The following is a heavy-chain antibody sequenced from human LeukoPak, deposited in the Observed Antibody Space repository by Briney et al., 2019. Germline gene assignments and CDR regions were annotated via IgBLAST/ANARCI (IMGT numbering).Heavy chain of an antibody. CDR2: IKSKTDGGTT. D-gene: IGHD1-26*01. CDR1: GFTFTNAW. Sequence: PGGSLRLPCAASGFTFTNAWMSWVRQAPGKGLEWVGRIKSKTDGGTTDYAAPVKGRFTISRDDSKNTLYLQMNSLKTEDTAVYYCTRVFKSGSFDYWGQGTLVTVSS. J-gene: IGHJ4*02. CDR3: TRVFKSGSFDY. V-gene: IGHV3-15*01.